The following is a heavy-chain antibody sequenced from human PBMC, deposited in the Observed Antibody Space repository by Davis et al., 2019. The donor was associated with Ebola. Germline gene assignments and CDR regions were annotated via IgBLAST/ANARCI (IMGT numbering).Heavy chain of an antibody. V-gene: IGHV4-34*01. D-gene: IGHD6-19*01. Sequence: MPSETLSLTCAVYGGSFSGYYWSWIRQPPGKGLEWIGEINHSGSTNYNPSLKSRVTISVDTSKNQFSLKLSSVTAADTAVYYCARDGIPWLVRGYFDYWGQGTLVTVSS. CDR3: ARDGIPWLVRGYFDY. CDR1: GGSFSGYY. J-gene: IGHJ4*02. CDR2: INHSGST.